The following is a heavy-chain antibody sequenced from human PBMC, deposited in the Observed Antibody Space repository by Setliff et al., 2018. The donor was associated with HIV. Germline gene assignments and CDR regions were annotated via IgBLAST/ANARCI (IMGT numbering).Heavy chain of an antibody. CDR1: GVSTSSSSYY. D-gene: IGHD6-19*01. CDR2: VYYSGST. CDR3: VKGWKWLVSNQDMDV. V-gene: IGHV4-39*02. J-gene: IGHJ6*03. Sequence: SETLSLTCTVSGVSTSSSSYYWGWIRQPPGKGLDWIGYVYYSGSTYYSPSLKSRLTISVDTSKNHFSLRLSSVTAADTAVYYCVKGWKWLVSNQDMDVWGKGTTVTVSS.